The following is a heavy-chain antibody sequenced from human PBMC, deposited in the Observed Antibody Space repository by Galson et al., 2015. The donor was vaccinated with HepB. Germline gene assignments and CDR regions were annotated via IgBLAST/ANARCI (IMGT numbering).Heavy chain of an antibody. V-gene: IGHV3-33*08. J-gene: IGHJ3*02. CDR1: GFTFSSYG. CDR2: IWYNGSNK. D-gene: IGHD3-22*01. Sequence: SLRLSCAASGFTFSSYGMHWVRQAPGKGLEWVAVIWYNGSNKYYGDSVKGRFTISRDNSKNTLYLQMNSLRAEDTAVYYCARGNYYDSSYAFDICGQGTMVTVSS. CDR3: ARGNYYDSSYAFDI.